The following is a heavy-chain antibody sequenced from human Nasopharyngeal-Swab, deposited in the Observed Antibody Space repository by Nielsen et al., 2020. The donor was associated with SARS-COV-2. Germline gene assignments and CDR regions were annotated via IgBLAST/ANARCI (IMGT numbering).Heavy chain of an antibody. D-gene: IGHD4-17*01. CDR3: ARARGAYGDYYYYYYTDV. V-gene: IGHV6-1*01. J-gene: IGHJ6*03. Sequence: SQSLSPTCALSGDSVSSSSAAWNCIRQSPSRGLEWLGRTYYRSKCYNDYAGSVKSRITINPDTSKNQFSLHLNSVTPEDTAVYYCARARGAYGDYYYYYYTDVWGKGTTVTVSS. CDR1: GDSVSSSSAA. CDR2: TYYRSKCYN.